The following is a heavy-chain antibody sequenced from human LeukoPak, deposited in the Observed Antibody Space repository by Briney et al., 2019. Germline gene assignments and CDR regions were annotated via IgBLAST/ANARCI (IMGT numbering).Heavy chain of an antibody. CDR2: IYDSGST. Sequence: SETLSLTCTVSGASISNYYWSWIRQPPGKGLEWIGYIYDSGSTNSNPSLKSRVTMSVDTSKNQFSLRLSSVTAADTALYYCARSIRYCSGGSCSSFDYWGQGTLVTVSS. D-gene: IGHD2-15*01. CDR1: GASISNYY. CDR3: ARSIRYCSGGSCSSFDY. J-gene: IGHJ4*02. V-gene: IGHV4-59*01.